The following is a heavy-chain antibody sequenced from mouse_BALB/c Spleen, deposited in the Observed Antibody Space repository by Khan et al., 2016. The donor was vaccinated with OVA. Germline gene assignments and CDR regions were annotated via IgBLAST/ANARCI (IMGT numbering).Heavy chain of an antibody. D-gene: IGHD1-1*01. CDR3: AIYHGYCDG. J-gene: IGHJ1*01. Sequence: IQLVQSGPDLVKPGASMKISCKASGYSFTGYYIHWVKQSHGKSLEWIGRVNPNNGGTSYNQKFKGKAILTVDKSSNTAYMELRSLTSEDSAVYSCAIYHGYCDGWGAGTTVTVSS. CDR1: GYSFTGYY. V-gene: IGHV1-26*01. CDR2: VNPNNGGT.